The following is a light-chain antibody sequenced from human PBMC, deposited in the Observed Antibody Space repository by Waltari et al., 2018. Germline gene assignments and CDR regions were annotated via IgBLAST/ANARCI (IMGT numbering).Light chain of an antibody. J-gene: IGLJ3*02. CDR1: RSNLGSNT. CDR2: SNN. CDR3: AAWDDSLNGWV. Sequence: QSVLPQPPSASGTPGQRVTTSCAGSRSNLGSNTVNWFQQLPGTAPKLLISSNNQRPSGVPDRFSASKSGTSASLAISGLQSEDEADYYCAAWDDSLNGWVFGGGTKLTVL. V-gene: IGLV1-44*01.